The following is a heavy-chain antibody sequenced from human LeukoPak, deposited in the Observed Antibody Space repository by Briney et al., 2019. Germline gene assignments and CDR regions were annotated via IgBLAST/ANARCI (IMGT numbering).Heavy chain of an antibody. J-gene: IGHJ4*02. V-gene: IGHV1-2*02. CDR1: GYTFTGYY. D-gene: IGHD3-10*01. CDR2: INPNSGGT. Sequence: ASVKVSCKASGYTFTGYYMHWVRQAPGQGLEWMGWINPNSGGTNYAQKFQGRVTMTRDTSISTAYMELSRLRSDDTDVYYCARVGLNYYGSGSYVYWGQGTLVTVSS. CDR3: ARVGLNYYGSGSYVY.